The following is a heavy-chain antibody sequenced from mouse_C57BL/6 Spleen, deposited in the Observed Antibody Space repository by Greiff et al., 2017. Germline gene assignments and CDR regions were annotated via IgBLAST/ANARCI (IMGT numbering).Heavy chain of an antibody. CDR1: GYSITSGYD. CDR2: ISYSGST. Sequence: VQLKQSGPGMVKPSQSLSLTCTVTGYSITSGYDWHWIRHFPGNKLEWMGYISYSGSTNYNPSLKSRISITHDTSKNHFFLKLNSVTTEDTATYYCARGYDGYYLDYWGQGTTLTVSS. J-gene: IGHJ2*01. D-gene: IGHD2-3*01. CDR3: ARGYDGYYLDY. V-gene: IGHV3-1*01.